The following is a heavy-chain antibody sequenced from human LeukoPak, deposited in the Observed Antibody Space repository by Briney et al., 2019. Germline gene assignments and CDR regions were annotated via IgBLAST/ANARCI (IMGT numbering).Heavy chain of an antibody. CDR2: ISYDGSNK. CDR1: GFTFSSYA. CDR3: ARDRRRDFDY. V-gene: IGHV3-30-3*01. J-gene: IGHJ4*02. Sequence: GGSLRLSCAASGFTFSSYAMHWVRQAPCKGLEWVAVISYDGSNKYYADSVKGRFTISRDNSKNTLYLQMNSLRAEDTAVYYCARDRRRDFDYWGQGTLVTVSS.